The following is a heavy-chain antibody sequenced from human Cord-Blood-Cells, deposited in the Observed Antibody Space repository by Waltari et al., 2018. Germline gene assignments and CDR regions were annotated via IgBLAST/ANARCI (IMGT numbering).Heavy chain of an antibody. CDR1: GFTVSSNY. CDR2: IYSGGST. D-gene: IGHD5-18*01. CDR3: ARDSLYSYGLDY. J-gene: IGHJ4*02. Sequence: EVQLVESGGGLIRPGGYLSLSCAASGFTVSSNYMSWVRQAPGKGLEWVSVIYSGGSTYYADSVKGRFTISRDNSKNTLYLQMNSLRAEDTAVYYCARDSLYSYGLDYWGQGTLVTVSS. V-gene: IGHV3-53*01.